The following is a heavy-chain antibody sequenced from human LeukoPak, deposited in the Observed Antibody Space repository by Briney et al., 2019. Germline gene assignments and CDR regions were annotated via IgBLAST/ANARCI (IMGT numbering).Heavy chain of an antibody. CDR2: ISSSSSYI. CDR3: AKAGGDGSGSYSDY. Sequence: PGGSLRLSCAASGFTFSSYSMNWVRQAPGKGLEWVSSISSSSSYIYYADSVKGRFTISRDNAKNSLYLQMNSLRAEDTALYHCAKAGGDGSGSYSDYWGQGTLVTVSS. D-gene: IGHD3-10*01. V-gene: IGHV3-21*04. CDR1: GFTFSSYS. J-gene: IGHJ4*02.